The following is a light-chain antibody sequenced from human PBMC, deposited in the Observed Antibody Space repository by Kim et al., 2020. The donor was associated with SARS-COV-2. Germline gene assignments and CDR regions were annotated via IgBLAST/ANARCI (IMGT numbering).Light chain of an antibody. J-gene: IGLJ2*01. CDR2: YDS. CDR1: NIGSKS. CDR3: QVWDSSSDHVV. Sequence: ARGKTARITCGGSNIGSKSVHWYQQKPGQAPVLVIYYDSDRPSGIPERFSGSNSENTATLTISRVEAGDEADYYCQVWDSSSDHVVFGGGTKLTVL. V-gene: IGLV3-21*04.